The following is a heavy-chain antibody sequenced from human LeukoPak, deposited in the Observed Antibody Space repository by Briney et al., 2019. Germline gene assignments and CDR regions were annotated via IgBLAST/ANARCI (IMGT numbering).Heavy chain of an antibody. CDR3: ARARRDCSGGSCYPDYNWFDP. CDR1: GFTLSSYE. D-gene: IGHD2-15*01. Sequence: PGGSLRLSCAASGFTLSSYEMNWVRQAPGKGLDWVSYISSSGSAIYYADSVKGRFTISRDNAKNSLYLQMNSLRAEDTAVYYCARARRDCSGGSCYPDYNWFDPWGQGTLVTVSS. CDR2: ISSSGSAI. V-gene: IGHV3-48*03. J-gene: IGHJ5*02.